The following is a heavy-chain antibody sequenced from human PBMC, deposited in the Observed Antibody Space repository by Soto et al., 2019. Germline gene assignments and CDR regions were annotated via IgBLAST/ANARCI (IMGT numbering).Heavy chain of an antibody. J-gene: IGHJ4*02. V-gene: IGHV4-31*03. CDR2: IYYSGST. D-gene: IGHD1-26*01. CDR1: GGSISSGGYY. CDR3: ARGWVAVPPDY. Sequence: QVQLQESGPGLVKPSQTLSLTCTVSGGSISSGGYYWSWIRQHPGKGLEWIGYIYYSGSTYYNPSLKSRVTIPVDTSKTQSSLKLSSVTAADTAVYYCARGWVAVPPDYWGQGTLVTVSS.